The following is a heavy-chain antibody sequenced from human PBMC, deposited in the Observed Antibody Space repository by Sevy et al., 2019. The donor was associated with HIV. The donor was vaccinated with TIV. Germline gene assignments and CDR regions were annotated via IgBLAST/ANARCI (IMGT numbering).Heavy chain of an antibody. V-gene: IGHV4-59*01. D-gene: IGHD3-3*01. CDR3: ARAPVWSGYYANFDY. J-gene: IGHJ4*02. CDR2: IYYSGST. CDR1: GGSISSYY. Sequence: SETLSLTCTVSGGSISSYYWSWIRQPPGKGLEWIGYIYYSGSTNYNPSLKSRVTISVDTSKNQFSLKLSSVTAADTAVYYCARAPVWSGYYANFDYWGQGTLVTVSS.